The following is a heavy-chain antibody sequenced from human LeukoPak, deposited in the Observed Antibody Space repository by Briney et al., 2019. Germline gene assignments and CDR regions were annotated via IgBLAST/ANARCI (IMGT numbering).Heavy chain of an antibody. V-gene: IGHV3-48*03. CDR2: ISSSGSTK. J-gene: IGHJ4*02. D-gene: IGHD3-10*01. CDR1: GFTFSSYE. CDR3: ARGWGE. Sequence: GGSLRLSCAASGFTFSSYEMNWVRQGPGKGLEWVSYISSSGSTKYYADSVKGRFTISRNNAKKLLYLQMNSLRAEDTAVYYCARGWGEGGQGTLVTASS.